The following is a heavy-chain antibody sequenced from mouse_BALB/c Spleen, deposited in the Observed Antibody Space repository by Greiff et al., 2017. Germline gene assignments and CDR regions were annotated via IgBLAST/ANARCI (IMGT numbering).Heavy chain of an antibody. Sequence: DVKLVESGPDLVKPSQSLSLTCTVTGYSITSGYSWHWIRQFPGNKLEWMGYIHYSGSTNYNPSLKSRISITRDTSKNQFFLQLNSVTTEDTATYYCASGGIYYDYEGYFDVWGAGTTVTVSS. D-gene: IGHD2-4*01. V-gene: IGHV3-1*02. CDR1: GYSITSGYS. CDR3: ASGGIYYDYEGYFDV. J-gene: IGHJ1*01. CDR2: IHYSGST.